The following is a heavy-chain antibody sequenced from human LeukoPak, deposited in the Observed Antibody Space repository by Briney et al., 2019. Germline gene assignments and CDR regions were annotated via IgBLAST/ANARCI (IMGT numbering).Heavy chain of an antibody. J-gene: IGHJ4*02. CDR3: ARGEVAVAGTDFDY. V-gene: IGHV4-34*01. Sequence: PSETLSLTCAVYGGSFSGYYWSWIRQPPGKGLEWIGEINHSGSTNYNPSLTSRVTISVDTSKNQFSLKLSSVTAADTAVYYCARGEVAVAGTDFDYWGQGTLVTVSS. CDR1: GGSFSGYY. CDR2: INHSGST. D-gene: IGHD6-19*01.